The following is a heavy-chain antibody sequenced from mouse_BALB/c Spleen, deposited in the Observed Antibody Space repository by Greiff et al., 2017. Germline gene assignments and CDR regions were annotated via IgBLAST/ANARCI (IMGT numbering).Heavy chain of an antibody. CDR3: ASYDYDSWFAY. CDR2: IDPANGNT. D-gene: IGHD2-4*01. CDR1: GFTIKDSY. Sequence: EVQGVESGAELVKPGASVTLSCTASGFTIKDSYMHWVKQRPEQGLEWIGRIDPANGNTKYDPKFQGKATITADTSSNTAYLQLSSLTSEDTAVYSCASYDYDSWFAYWGQGTLVTVSA. J-gene: IGHJ3*01. V-gene: IGHV14-3*02.